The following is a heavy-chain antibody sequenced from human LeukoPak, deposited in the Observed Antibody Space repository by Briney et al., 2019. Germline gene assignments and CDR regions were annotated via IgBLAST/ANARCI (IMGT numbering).Heavy chain of an antibody. Sequence: SETLSLTCAVYGGSFSGYYWSWIRQPPGKGLEWIGEINHSGSTNYNPSLKSLVTISVDTSKNQFSLKLSSVTAADTAVYYCARGRGSSSDYWGQGTLVTVSS. J-gene: IGHJ4*02. CDR3: ARGRGSSSDY. D-gene: IGHD6-19*01. V-gene: IGHV4-34*01. CDR1: GGSFSGYY. CDR2: INHSGST.